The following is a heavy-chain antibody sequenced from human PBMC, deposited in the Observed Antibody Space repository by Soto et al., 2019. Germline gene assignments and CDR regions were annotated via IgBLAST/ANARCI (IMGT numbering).Heavy chain of an antibody. CDR2: IYYSGST. D-gene: IGHD3-16*01. Sequence: SETLSLTCTVSGGSSSSGGYYLSWIRQHPGKGLEWIGYIYYSGSTYYNPSLKSRVTMSIDTSKNQFSLNLSSVTAADTAMYYCARHPAIAKFENGLDVWGQGTTVTVSS. J-gene: IGHJ6*02. CDR1: GGSSSSGGYY. CDR3: ARHPAIAKFENGLDV. V-gene: IGHV4-31*03.